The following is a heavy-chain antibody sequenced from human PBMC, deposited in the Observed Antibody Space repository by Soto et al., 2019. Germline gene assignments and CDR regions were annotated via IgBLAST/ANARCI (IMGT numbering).Heavy chain of an antibody. D-gene: IGHD3-10*01. Sequence: EVQLVESGGGLVQPGGSLRLSCAASGFTVSSNYMSWVRQAPGKGLEWGSVIYSGGSTYYADSVKGRFTISRDNSKNTLYLQMDSLGAEDTAVYYCGRDTGTGGFDYWGQGTLVTVSS. CDR2: IYSGGST. J-gene: IGHJ4*02. CDR1: GFTVSSNY. V-gene: IGHV3-66*01. CDR3: GRDTGTGGFDY.